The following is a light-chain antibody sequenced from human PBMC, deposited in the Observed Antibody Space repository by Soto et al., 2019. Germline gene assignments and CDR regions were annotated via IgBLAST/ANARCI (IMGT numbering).Light chain of an antibody. CDR3: SSFTTCSTLADV. V-gene: IGLV2-14*01. CDR2: EVS. J-gene: IGLJ1*01. CDR1: SNDVGNYKY. Sequence: QSVLTQPASVSGSPGQLITMSCTGTSNDVGNYKYVSWYQQHPGKAPKLVIYEVSNRPSGISTRFSGSKSGNTASLTISGLQPEDEADYYCSSFTTCSTLADVFGAGTKVTV.